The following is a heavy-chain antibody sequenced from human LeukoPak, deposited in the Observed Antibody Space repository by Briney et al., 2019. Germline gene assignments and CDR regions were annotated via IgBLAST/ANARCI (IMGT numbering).Heavy chain of an antibody. J-gene: IGHJ4*02. Sequence: GRSLRLSCAASGFTFSSFGMHWVRQAPGKGLEWVAVISYDGSNEYYADSVKGRFTISRDNSKDTLYLQMNSLRAEDTAVYFCAKETGDHIDYWGQGTLVTVSS. CDR3: AKETGDHIDY. CDR1: GFTFSSFG. D-gene: IGHD4-17*01. V-gene: IGHV3-30*18. CDR2: ISYDGSNE.